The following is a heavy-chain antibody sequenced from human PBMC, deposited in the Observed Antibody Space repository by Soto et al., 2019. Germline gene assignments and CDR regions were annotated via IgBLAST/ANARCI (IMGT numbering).Heavy chain of an antibody. Sequence: PSETLPLTCIVSGDSISSSSYYWGWIRQPPGKGLEWIVSIYHSGRTYYNPSLQSRVSISIDTSKNQFSLKLTSVTAADTAVYYCVRKTGTTFLGSFFDHWGQGTLVTVSS. CDR1: GDSISSSSYY. D-gene: IGHD1-7*01. V-gene: IGHV4-39*01. CDR2: IYHSGRT. CDR3: VRKTGTTFLGSFFDH. J-gene: IGHJ4*02.